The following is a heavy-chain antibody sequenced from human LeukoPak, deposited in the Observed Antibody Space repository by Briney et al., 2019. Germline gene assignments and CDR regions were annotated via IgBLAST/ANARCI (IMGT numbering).Heavy chain of an antibody. V-gene: IGHV3-23*01. J-gene: IGHJ4*02. CDR1: GFTFSSYA. Sequence: GGSLRLSCGASGFTFSSYAMSWVRQAPGKGLEWVSTINHNGDNTYYADSVKGRFTIPRDNFKNTLYLQMNSLRAEDTAVYYCAKALANWGQGTLVTVSS. CDR3: AKALAN. CDR2: INHNGDNT.